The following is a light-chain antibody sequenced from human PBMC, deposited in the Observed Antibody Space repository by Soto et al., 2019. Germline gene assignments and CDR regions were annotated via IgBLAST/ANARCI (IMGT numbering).Light chain of an antibody. CDR3: QQFASSFT. CDR1: RNVSKSF. CDR2: ETS. Sequence: EIVLTQSPATLSLSPGDRATLSCRASRNVSKSFFAWYQQRPGQAPRLLIYETSTRATGVPDRFSGSGSGTDFALTISRLEPEDFAVYYCQQFASSFTFGPGTKVDIK. J-gene: IGKJ3*01. V-gene: IGKV3D-20*02.